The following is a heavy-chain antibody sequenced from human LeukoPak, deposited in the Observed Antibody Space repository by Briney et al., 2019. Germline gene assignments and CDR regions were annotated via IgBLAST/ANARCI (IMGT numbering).Heavy chain of an antibody. Sequence: SETLSLTCTVSGGSISSSSYYWGWIRQPPGKGLEWIGSIYYSGSTYYNPSLKSRVTISVDTSKNQFSLKLSSVTAADTAVYYCARTSGSYSRWFDPWGQGTLVTVSS. CDR2: IYYSGST. J-gene: IGHJ5*02. CDR1: GGSISSSSYY. CDR3: ARTSGSYSRWFDP. D-gene: IGHD1-26*01. V-gene: IGHV4-39*01.